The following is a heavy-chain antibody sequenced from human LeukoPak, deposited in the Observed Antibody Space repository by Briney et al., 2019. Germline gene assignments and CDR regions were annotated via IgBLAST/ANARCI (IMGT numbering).Heavy chain of an antibody. J-gene: IGHJ4*02. CDR1: GGSINSNSYY. CDR3: ARPNRAAPYYFDY. V-gene: IGHV4-39*01. CDR2: IYYSGST. Sequence: PSETLSLTCTVSGGSINSNSYYWGWIRQPPGKGLEWIGSIYYSGSTYYNPSLKSRVTISLYTSKNQFSLKLSSVTAADTAVYYCARPNRAAPYYFDYWGQGTLVTVSS. D-gene: IGHD6-6*01.